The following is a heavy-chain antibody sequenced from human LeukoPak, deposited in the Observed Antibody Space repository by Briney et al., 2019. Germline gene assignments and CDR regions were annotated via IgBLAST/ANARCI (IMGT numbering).Heavy chain of an antibody. CDR1: GFTFSDSY. V-gene: IGHV3-11*01. Sequence: GGSLRLSCAASGFTFSDSYMSWIRKAPGKGLEWVSYISSSGSIIYYTDSVKGRFTISRDNAKNSLYLQMNSLRAEDTAVYYCARTPFNIVVVPAAIEVQSNFYMDVWGKGTTVTISS. D-gene: IGHD2-2*01. J-gene: IGHJ6*03. CDR3: ARTPFNIVVVPAAIEVQSNFYMDV. CDR2: ISSSGSII.